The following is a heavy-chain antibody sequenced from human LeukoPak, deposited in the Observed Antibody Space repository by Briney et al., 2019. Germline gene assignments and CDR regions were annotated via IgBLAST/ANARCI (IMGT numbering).Heavy chain of an antibody. CDR2: IIPIFGTA. V-gene: IGHV1-69*05. Sequence: SVKVSCKASGGTFSSYAISWVRQAPGQGLEWMGGIIPIFGTANYAQKFQGRVTITTDESTSTAYMELSSLRSEDTAVYYCARGGSSSYYYYYGMDVWGQGTTVTVSS. J-gene: IGHJ6*02. D-gene: IGHD6-13*01. CDR1: GGTFSSYA. CDR3: ARGGSSSYYYYYGMDV.